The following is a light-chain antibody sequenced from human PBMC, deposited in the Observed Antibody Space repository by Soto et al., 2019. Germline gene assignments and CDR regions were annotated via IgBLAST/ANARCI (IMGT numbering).Light chain of an antibody. V-gene: IGKV3-20*01. CDR2: GVS. CDR1: QRLSASD. Sequence: EIVLTQSPGTLSLSPVQRATLSFMASQRLSASDIAWYQQKPGQAPKFLIYGVSSRATGIPDRFSGSGSGTDFTLTISRLEPEDFAVYHCQQYGSSPLITFGQGTRLEIK. J-gene: IGKJ5*01. CDR3: QQYGSSPLIT.